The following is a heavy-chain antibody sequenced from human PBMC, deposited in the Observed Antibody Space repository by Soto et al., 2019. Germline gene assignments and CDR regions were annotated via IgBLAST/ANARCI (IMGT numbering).Heavy chain of an antibody. CDR3: ARDSDTAMVNFDY. CDR2: IYYSGST. J-gene: IGHJ4*02. CDR1: GGSISSGGYY. Sequence: NLSLTCTVSGGSISSGGYYWSWIRQHPGKGLEWIGYIYYSGSTYYNPSLKSRVTISVDTSKNQFSLKLSSVTAADTAVYYCARDSDTAMVNFDYCGQGTLVTVSA. V-gene: IGHV4-31*03. D-gene: IGHD5-18*01.